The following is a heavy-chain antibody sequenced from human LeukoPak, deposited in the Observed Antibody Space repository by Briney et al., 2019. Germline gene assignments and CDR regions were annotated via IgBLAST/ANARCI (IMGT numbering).Heavy chain of an antibody. CDR3: ARAGGYSGYDFFDY. CDR1: GGTFSSYA. J-gene: IGHJ4*02. Sequence: SVKVSCKASGGTFSSYAISWVRQAPGQGLEWMGRIIPILGIANYAQKFQGRVTITADKSTSTAYMELSCLRSEDTAVYYCARAGGYSGYDFFDYWGQGTLVTVSS. D-gene: IGHD5-12*01. V-gene: IGHV1-69*04. CDR2: IIPILGIA.